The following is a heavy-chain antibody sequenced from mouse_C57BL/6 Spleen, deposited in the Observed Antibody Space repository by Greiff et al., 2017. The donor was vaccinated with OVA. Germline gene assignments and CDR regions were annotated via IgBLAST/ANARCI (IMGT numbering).Heavy chain of an antibody. V-gene: IGHV1-18*01. CDR2: INPNNGGT. J-gene: IGHJ3*01. D-gene: IGHD3-3*01. CDR3: ARRGRFAY. CDR1: GYTFTDYN. Sequence: VQLQQSGPELVKPGASVKIPCKASGYTFTDYNMDWVKQSPGKSLEWIGDINPNNGGTIYNQKFKGKATLTVDKSSSTAYMELRSLTSEDTAVYYCARRGRFAYWGQGTLVTVSA.